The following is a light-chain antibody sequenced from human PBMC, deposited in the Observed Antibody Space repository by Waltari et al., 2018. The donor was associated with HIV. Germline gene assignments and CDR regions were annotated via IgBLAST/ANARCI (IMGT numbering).Light chain of an antibody. CDR3: QQYHRVPYT. CDR2: KIS. CDR1: QSLVHSDGNTY. Sequence: IVMTQTPLSSPVTLGQPASISCNSSQSLVHSDGNTYLSWLQQRPGQPPRLLIYKISNQFSGVPDRFSGSGSGTDFTLTISTLQAEDVAVYYCQQYHRVPYTFGQGTKLQIK. V-gene: IGKV2-24*01. J-gene: IGKJ2*01.